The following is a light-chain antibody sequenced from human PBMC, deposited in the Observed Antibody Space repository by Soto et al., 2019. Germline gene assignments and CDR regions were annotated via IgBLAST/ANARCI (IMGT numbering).Light chain of an antibody. J-gene: IGLJ2*01. CDR3: SSYAGSNNLGV. Sequence: QSALTQPPSXXXXXXXXXXXXCTGTSSDVGGYNYVSWYQQHPGKAPKLMIYEVSKRPSGVPDRFSGSKSGNTASLTVSGLQAEDEADYYCSSYAGSNNLGVFGGGTKLTVL. CDR1: SSDVGGYNY. CDR2: EVS. V-gene: IGLV2-8*01.